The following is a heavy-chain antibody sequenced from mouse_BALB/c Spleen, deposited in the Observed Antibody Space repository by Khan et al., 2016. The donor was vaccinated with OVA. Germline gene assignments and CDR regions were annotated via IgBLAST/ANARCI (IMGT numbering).Heavy chain of an antibody. J-gene: IGHJ4*01. Sequence: QVQLKESGPGLVATSQSLSITCTVSGFSLSRYNIHWVRQPPGKGLEWLGMIWGGGGTDYNSVLKSKLSISKDNSRSQVFLKMNSLQTDDTAMYYCARGYYRYDGYYAMDYWGQGTSVTVSS. CDR2: IWGGGGT. CDR3: ARGYYRYDGYYAMDY. D-gene: IGHD2-14*01. V-gene: IGHV2-6-4*01. CDR1: GFSLSRYN.